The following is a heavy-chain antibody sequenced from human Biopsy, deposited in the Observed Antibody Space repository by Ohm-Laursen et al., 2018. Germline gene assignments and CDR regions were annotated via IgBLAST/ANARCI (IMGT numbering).Heavy chain of an antibody. D-gene: IGHD2-15*01. CDR2: INSSGSTK. CDR3: ARAVGIAAAPIGY. Sequence: SLRLSCTASGFPVSDYYMSWIRRAPGRGLEWVSDINSSGSTKYHAESVKGRFTISRDNAMNSVYLQMNSLRGEDTAVYYCARAVGIAAAPIGYWGQGTLVTVSS. J-gene: IGHJ4*02. CDR1: GFPVSDYY. V-gene: IGHV3-11*01.